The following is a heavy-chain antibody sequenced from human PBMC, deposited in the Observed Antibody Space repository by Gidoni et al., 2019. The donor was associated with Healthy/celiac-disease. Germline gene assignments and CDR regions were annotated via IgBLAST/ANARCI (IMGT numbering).Heavy chain of an antibody. CDR2: ISSSSSYI. CDR3: ARVGDAAAGDY. CDR1: GFTFSSYS. Sequence: EVQLVESGGGLVQPGGSLRLSCAASGFTFSSYSMNWVRQAPGKGLGLVSSISSSSSYIYYADSVKGQFTISRDNAKNSLYLQMNSLRAEDTAVYYCARVGDAAAGDYWGQGTLVTVSS. D-gene: IGHD6-13*01. J-gene: IGHJ4*02. V-gene: IGHV3-21*01.